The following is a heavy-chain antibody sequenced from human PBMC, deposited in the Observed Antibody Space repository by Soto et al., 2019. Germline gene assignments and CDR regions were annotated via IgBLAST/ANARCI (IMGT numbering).Heavy chain of an antibody. CDR3: ARAWVVVTAPDY. CDR1: GYTFTSYA. D-gene: IGHD2-21*02. J-gene: IGHJ4*02. CDR2: INAGNGNT. V-gene: IGHV1-3*05. Sequence: QVQLVQSGAEEKKPGASVKVSCKASGYTFTSYAMHWVRQAPGQRLEWMGWINAGNGNTKYSQKFQGRVTITRDTSASTAYMALSSPRSEDTAVYYCARAWVVVTAPDYWGPGPRVTVPS.